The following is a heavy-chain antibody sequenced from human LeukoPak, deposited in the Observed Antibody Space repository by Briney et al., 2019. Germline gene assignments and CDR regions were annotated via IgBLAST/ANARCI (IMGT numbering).Heavy chain of an antibody. V-gene: IGHV4-39*01. D-gene: IGHD6-13*01. Sequence: PSETLSLTCTVSGGSLSSSSYHWGWIRQPPGKGLEWIGSIYYSGSTYYNPSLKSRVTISVDTSKNQFSLKLSSVTAADTAVYYGARHPPQHQLVLFLDYWGQGTLVTVSS. CDR3: ARHPPQHQLVLFLDY. CDR1: GGSLSSSSYH. CDR2: IYYSGST. J-gene: IGHJ4*02.